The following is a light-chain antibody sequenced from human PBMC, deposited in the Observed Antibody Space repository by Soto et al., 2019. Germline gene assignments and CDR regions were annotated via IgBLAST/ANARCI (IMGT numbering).Light chain of an antibody. J-gene: IGLJ1*01. V-gene: IGLV2-14*01. CDR1: SSDVGGYNA. CDR3: RHSKGSGVYV. CDR2: DVR. Sequence: QSALTQPASVSGSPGQSITISCTGTSSDVGGYNAVSWYQQHPGRAPKLMIYDVRNRPSGISNRFSGSKSCSTASLPTSGVQDDDEDDDYCRHSKGSGVYVFGAGTKVTVL.